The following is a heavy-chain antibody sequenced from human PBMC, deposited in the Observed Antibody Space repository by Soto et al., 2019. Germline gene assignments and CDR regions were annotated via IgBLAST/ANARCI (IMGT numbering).Heavy chain of an antibody. Sequence: PGGSLTLSCAASGFPCRSYGMHWARQAPGKGLVWVSRINSDGSYTTYADSVKGRFTISRDNAKNTLYLQMTGLRAEDTAVYYCATEYTTSSYFDYWGQGTLVTVSS. CDR1: GFPCRSYG. CDR3: ATEYTTSSYFDY. J-gene: IGHJ4*02. D-gene: IGHD6-6*01. CDR2: INSDGSYT. V-gene: IGHV3-74*01.